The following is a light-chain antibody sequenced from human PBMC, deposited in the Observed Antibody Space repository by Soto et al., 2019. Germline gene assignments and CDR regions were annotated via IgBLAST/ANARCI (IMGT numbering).Light chain of an antibody. CDR2: DAS. CDR1: QSVRNN. V-gene: IGKV3-20*01. CDR3: QQFSSYPLT. J-gene: IGKJ4*01. Sequence: EFVLTQSPGTLSLSPGERATLSCRASQSVRNNLAWYQQKPGQAPRLLIYDASSRATGIPDRFSGGGSGTDFTLTISRLEPEDFAVYYCQQFSSYPLTFGGGTKVDIK.